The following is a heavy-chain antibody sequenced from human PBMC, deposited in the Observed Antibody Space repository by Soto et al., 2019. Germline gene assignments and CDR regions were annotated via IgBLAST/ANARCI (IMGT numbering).Heavy chain of an antibody. CDR3: AKDVLVATIYGDYFDY. Sequence: GGSLRLSCAASGFTFSSYAMSWVRQAPGKGLEWVSAISGSGGSTYYADSVKGRFTISRDNSKNTLYLQMNSLRAEDTAVYYCAKDVLVATIYGDYFDYWGQGTLVTVSS. J-gene: IGHJ4*02. CDR2: ISGSGGST. D-gene: IGHD5-12*01. V-gene: IGHV3-23*01. CDR1: GFTFSSYA.